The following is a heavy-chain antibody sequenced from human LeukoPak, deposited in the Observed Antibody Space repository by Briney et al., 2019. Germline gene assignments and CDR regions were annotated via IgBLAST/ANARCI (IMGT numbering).Heavy chain of an antibody. J-gene: IGHJ4*02. V-gene: IGHV3-30*02. CDR2: IRADGSDK. Sequence: PGGSLRLSCAASGFIFISHGMHWARQAPDKGLEWVAMIRADGSDKWYAESVKGRFCISRDNSRNMVYLQMNSLRPEDTAVYYCVRDFNWAFDYWGQGTLVTVSS. CDR3: VRDFNWAFDY. CDR1: GFIFISHG. D-gene: IGHD1-1*01.